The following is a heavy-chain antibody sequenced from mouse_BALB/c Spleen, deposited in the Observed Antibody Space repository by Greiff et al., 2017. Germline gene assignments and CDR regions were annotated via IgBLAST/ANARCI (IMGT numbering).Heavy chain of an antibody. CDR3: ARLVQYYYAMDY. D-gene: IGHD1-1*02. V-gene: IGHV14-1*02. CDR2: IDPENGNT. Sequence: EVKLVESGAELVRPGALVKLSCKASGFNIKDYYMHWVKQRPEQGLEWIGWIDPENGNTIYDPKFQGKASITADTSSNTAYLQLSSLTSEDTAVYYCARLVQYYYAMDYWGQGTSVTVSS. CDR1: GFNIKDYY. J-gene: IGHJ4*01.